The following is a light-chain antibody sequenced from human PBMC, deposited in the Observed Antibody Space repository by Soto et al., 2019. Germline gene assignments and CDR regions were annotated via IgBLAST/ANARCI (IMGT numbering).Light chain of an antibody. Sequence: AIQLTQSPSFLSASVGDSLIITCRASQGIRNDLDWYQQKPGKAPKLLIYVASNLQSGVPSRFSGSGSGTEFTLTINSLQPEDFATYYCLQHYNYPWTLGQGPKVHIK. V-gene: IGKV1-6*01. CDR1: QGIRND. CDR2: VAS. CDR3: LQHYNYPWT. J-gene: IGKJ1*01.